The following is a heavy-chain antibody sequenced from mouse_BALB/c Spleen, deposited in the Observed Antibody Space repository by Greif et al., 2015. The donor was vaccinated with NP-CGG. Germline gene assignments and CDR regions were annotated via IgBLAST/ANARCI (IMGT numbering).Heavy chain of an antibody. J-gene: IGHJ4*01. V-gene: IGHV1S56*01. D-gene: IGHD2-3*01. CDR3: ARWLLRGAMDY. CDR1: GYTFTSYY. Sequence: QVQLQQSGPELVKPGASVRISCKASGYTFTSYYIHWVKQRPGQGLEWIGWIYPGNVNTKYNEKFKGKATLTADKSSSTAYMQLSSLTSEDSAVYFCARWLLRGAMDYWGQGTSVTVSS. CDR2: IYPGNVNT.